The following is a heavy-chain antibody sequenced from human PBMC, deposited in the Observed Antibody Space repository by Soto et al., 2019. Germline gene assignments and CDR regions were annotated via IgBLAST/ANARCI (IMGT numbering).Heavy chain of an antibody. Sequence: QVQLVESGGGVVQPGRSLRLSCASSGFTFSNYAMHWVRQAPGRGLEWVAGISYDGSKNYYADSVKGRFTISRDNSKNTLYLQRNSLRAEDTAVYSCARNSIPAAGTNWADNRFDPWGQGTLVTVST. CDR2: ISYDGSKN. J-gene: IGHJ5*02. V-gene: IGHV3-30-3*01. CDR3: ARNSIPAAGTNWADNRFDP. D-gene: IGHD6-13*01. CDR1: GFTFSNYA.